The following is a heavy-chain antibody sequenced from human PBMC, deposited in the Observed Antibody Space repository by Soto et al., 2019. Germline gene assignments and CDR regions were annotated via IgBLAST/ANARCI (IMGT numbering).Heavy chain of an antibody. D-gene: IGHD3-10*01. CDR3: TDDLVLGGISGLYYSYYVLDV. V-gene: IGHV3-30*18. Sequence: QVQLVESGGGVVQPARSLRLSCAASGFTFRSYGMHWVRQAPGKGLEWVAGISYDGSKKYYADSVKGRFNISRDNSKNVIYLQIGSLRAEAAAVYYCTDDLVLGGISGLYYSYYVLDVCGRGTTVTVSS. CDR2: ISYDGSKK. CDR1: GFTFRSYG. J-gene: IGHJ6*02.